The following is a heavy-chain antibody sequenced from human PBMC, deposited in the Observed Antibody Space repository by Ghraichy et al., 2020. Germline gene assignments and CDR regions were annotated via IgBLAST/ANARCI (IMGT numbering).Heavy chain of an antibody. V-gene: IGHV4-34*01. CDR3: ARVGRPDFWSGYYAFDI. J-gene: IGHJ3*02. Sequence: SETLSLTCAVYGGSFSGYYWSWIRQPPGKGLEWIGEINHSGSTNYNPSLKSRVTISVDTSKNQFSLKLSSVTAADTAVYYCARVGRPDFWSGYYAFDIWGQGTMVTVSS. CDR2: INHSGST. CDR1: GGSFSGYY. D-gene: IGHD3-3*01.